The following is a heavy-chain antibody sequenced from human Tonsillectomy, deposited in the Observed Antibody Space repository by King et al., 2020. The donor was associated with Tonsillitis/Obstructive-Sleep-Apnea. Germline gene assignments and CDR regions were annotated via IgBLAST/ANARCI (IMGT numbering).Heavy chain of an antibody. J-gene: IGHJ4*02. CDR1: GFTFSSYS. D-gene: IGHD5-18*01. V-gene: IGHV3-48*02. CDR2: ISTSSSTI. Sequence: VQLVESGGGLVQPGGSLRLSCAASGFTFSSYSMNWVRQAPGKGLEWVSCISTSSSTIYYADSVKGRFTISRDNAKNSLYLQMNSLRDEDTAVYYCARGRGYSYGYPDYWGQGTLVTVSS. CDR3: ARGRGYSYGYPDY.